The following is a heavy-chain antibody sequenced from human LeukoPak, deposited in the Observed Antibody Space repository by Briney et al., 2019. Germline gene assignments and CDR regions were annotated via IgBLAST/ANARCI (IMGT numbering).Heavy chain of an antibody. V-gene: IGHV3-7*01. CDR3: ARSLYYDSSGPYYFDY. CDR2: IQQDGREK. CDR1: GFTFSSYW. D-gene: IGHD3-22*01. J-gene: IGHJ4*02. Sequence: GGSLRLSCAASGFTFSSYWMSWVRQAPGKGLECVANIQQDGREKYYVDSVKGRFTISRDNAKKSLYLQVNSLRAEDTAVYYCARSLYYDSSGPYYFDYWCQGTLVTVSS.